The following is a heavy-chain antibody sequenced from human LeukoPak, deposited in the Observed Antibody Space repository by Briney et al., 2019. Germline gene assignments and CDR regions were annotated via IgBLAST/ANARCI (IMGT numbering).Heavy chain of an antibody. V-gene: IGHV3-43D*03. CDR2: TNWDGTNT. Sequence: PGGSQRLSCVASGFTFDDYAMHWVRQAPGKGLEWVCLTNWDGTNTLCAGSVKGRFTISRDNNKSSLFLQMNSLKPEDTALYYCAKGDSGHDSIFHPPGAFDSWGQGTLVTVSS. CDR1: GFTFDDYA. J-gene: IGHJ4*02. D-gene: IGHD3-22*01. CDR3: AKGDSGHDSIFHPPGAFDS.